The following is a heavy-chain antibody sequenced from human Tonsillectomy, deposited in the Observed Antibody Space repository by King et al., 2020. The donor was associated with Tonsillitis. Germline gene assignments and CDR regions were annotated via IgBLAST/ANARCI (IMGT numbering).Heavy chain of an antibody. J-gene: IGHJ3*02. CDR1: GFTFADYY. CDR3: GREYWGAFDI. D-gene: IGHD2-8*02. Sequence: EQLVQSGGGLVKPGGSLRLSCAASGFTFADYYMSWIRQAPGKGLEWISFINPSGTNTNNVDSVRGLFTISRDNAKNSMFLQMNSLRAEDTGVYYCGREYWGAFDIWGQGTMVTVSS. V-gene: IGHV3-11*06. CDR2: INPSGTNT.